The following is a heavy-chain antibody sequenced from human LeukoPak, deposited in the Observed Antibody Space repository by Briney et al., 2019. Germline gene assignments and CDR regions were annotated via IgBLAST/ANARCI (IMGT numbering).Heavy chain of an antibody. Sequence: GGSLRLSCAASGFTFSNYWMSWVRQAPGKGLEWVANIKEDGSEKYYVDSVKGRFTISRDNAKNSLYLQMNSLRAEDTAVYYCARTIRGYWGQGTLVIVSS. V-gene: IGHV3-7*02. D-gene: IGHD3-10*01. CDR3: ARTIRGY. CDR1: GFTFSNYW. J-gene: IGHJ4*02. CDR2: IKEDGSEK.